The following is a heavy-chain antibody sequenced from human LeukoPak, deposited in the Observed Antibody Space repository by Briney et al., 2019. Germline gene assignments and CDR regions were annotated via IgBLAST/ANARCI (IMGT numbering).Heavy chain of an antibody. CDR2: IIPIFGTA. CDR1: GGTFSGYA. Sequence: GASVKVSCKASGGTFSGYAISGVLQAPGQGLEWMGGIIPIFGTANYAQKFQGRVTITTDKSTSTAYMELSSLRSEDTAVYYCASQLTRPDDSRPGNELDYWGQGTLVTVSS. D-gene: IGHD6-6*01. V-gene: IGHV1-69*05. CDR3: ASQLTRPDDSRPGNELDY. J-gene: IGHJ4*02.